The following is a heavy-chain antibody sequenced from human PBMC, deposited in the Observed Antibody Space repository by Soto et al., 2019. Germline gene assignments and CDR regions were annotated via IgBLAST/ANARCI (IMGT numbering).Heavy chain of an antibody. J-gene: IGHJ2*01. V-gene: IGHV3-7*05. CDR1: GFTFSSYW. CDR2: IKQDGSEK. D-gene: IGHD2-21*02. Sequence: EVQLVESGGGLVQPGGSLRLSCAASGFTFSSYWMSWVRQAPGKGPEWVANIKQDGSEKYYVDSVKGRFTISRDNAKNSLYLQMNSLRAEDTAVYYCARVNATETYCGGDCFDWYFDLWGRGTLVTVSS. CDR3: ARVNATETYCGGDCFDWYFDL.